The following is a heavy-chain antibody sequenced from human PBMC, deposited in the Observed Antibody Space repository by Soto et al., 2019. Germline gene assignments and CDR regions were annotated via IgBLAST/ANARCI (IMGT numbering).Heavy chain of an antibody. Sequence: EVQLLESGGGLVQPGGSLRLSCAASGFTFSSYAMSWVRQAPGKGLEWVSAISGSGGSTYYADSVKGRFTISRDNSENTLYLQMNSLRAEDTAVYYCASGRRDVTSRGWYSTGFWRWGQGTLVTVSS. V-gene: IGHV3-23*01. D-gene: IGHD6-19*01. J-gene: IGHJ4*02. CDR3: ASGRRDVTSRGWYSTGFWR. CDR2: ISGSGGST. CDR1: GFTFSSYA.